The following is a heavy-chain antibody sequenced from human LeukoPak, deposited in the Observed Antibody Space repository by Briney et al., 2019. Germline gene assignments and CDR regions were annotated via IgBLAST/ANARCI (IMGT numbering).Heavy chain of an antibody. Sequence: KTGGSLRLSCAASGFIFSDYYITWIRHAPGKWLQWVPDISSAGGSTIYYADSVKGRFTISRDNAKNSLYLQMKSLRVEDTAVYYCARPYGSGSYGWFDLWGQGTLVTVSS. D-gene: IGHD3-10*01. J-gene: IGHJ5*02. CDR2: ISSAGGSTI. V-gene: IGHV3-11*01. CDR1: GFIFSDYY. CDR3: ARPYGSGSYGWFDL.